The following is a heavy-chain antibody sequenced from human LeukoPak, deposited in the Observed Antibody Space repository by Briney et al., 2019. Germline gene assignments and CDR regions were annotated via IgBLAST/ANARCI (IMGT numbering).Heavy chain of an antibody. V-gene: IGHV1-46*01. CDR3: VRGGGTARPFRMIDY. Sequence: GVSVKVSCKASGYTFTSYYMHWVRQAPGQGLEWMGIINPSGGSTTSAQKYQGRVTMTRDMSTSTVYMELSSLRSEDTAVYYCVRGGGTARPFRMIDYWGQGTLVTVSS. CDR1: GYTFTSYY. CDR2: INPSGGST. D-gene: IGHD6-6*01. J-gene: IGHJ4*02.